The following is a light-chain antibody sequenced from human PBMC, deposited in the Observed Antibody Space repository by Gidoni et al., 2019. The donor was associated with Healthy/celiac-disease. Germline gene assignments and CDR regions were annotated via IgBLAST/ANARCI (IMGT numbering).Light chain of an antibody. CDR3: NSRDSSGNQV. CDR2: GKT. CDR1: SLRSYY. J-gene: IGLJ2*01. Sequence: SSELTQDPAVSVALGQTVRITCQGDSLRSYYASWYQQKPGQAPVLVIYGKTNRPSGIPDRFSGSSSGNTASLTITGAQAEDEADYYCNSRDSSGNQVFGGGTKLTVL. V-gene: IGLV3-19*01.